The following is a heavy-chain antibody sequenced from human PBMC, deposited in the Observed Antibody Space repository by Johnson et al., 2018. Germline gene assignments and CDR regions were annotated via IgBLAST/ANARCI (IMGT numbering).Heavy chain of an antibody. CDR1: GFTFGDYA. V-gene: IGHV3-49*05. Sequence: VQLVQSGGGLVKPGRSLRLSCTASGFTFGDYAMSWFRQAPGKGLEWVGFIRSKAYGGTTEYAASVKGRFTISRDNSKNTLYLQRNSLGAANTAVYYWAKVPQGSYYAYAFDIWGQGTMVTVSS. D-gene: IGHD1-26*01. CDR2: IRSKAYGGTT. CDR3: AKVPQGSYYAYAFDI. J-gene: IGHJ3*02.